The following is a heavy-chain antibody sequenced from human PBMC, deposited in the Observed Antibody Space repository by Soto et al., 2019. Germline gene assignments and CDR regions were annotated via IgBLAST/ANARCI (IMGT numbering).Heavy chain of an antibody. Sequence: GRSLRLCCAASGFTCSSYGMHGVRQAPGKGLEWVAVISYDGSNKYYADSVKGRFTVSRDNAKNSLYLEMNSLRAEDTAVYYCARESEDLTSNFDYWGQGTLVTVSS. J-gene: IGHJ4*02. V-gene: IGHV3-30-3*01. CDR2: ISYDGSNK. CDR1: GFTCSSYG. CDR3: ARESEDLTSNFDY.